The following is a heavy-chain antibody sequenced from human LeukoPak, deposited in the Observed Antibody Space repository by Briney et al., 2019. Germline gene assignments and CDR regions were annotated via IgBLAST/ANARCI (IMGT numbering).Heavy chain of an antibody. CDR1: GFTFSSYD. CDR2: IGTAGDT. CDR3: ARGQAGTYPDY. Sequence: GGSLRLSCAASGFTFSSYDMHWVRQATGKGLEWVSAIGTAGDTYYPGSVKGRFTISRENAKNSLYLQMNSLRAGDTAVYYCARGQAGTYPDYWGQGTLDTVSS. V-gene: IGHV3-13*01. D-gene: IGHD6-13*01. J-gene: IGHJ4*02.